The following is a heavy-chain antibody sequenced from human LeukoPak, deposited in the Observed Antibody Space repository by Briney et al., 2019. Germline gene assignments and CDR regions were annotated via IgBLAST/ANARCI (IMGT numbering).Heavy chain of an antibody. V-gene: IGHV3-23*01. J-gene: IGHJ4*02. CDR2: ISGSGGTI. CDR3: AKRDYSDSNTYSPLFDS. CDR1: GFTFSDYA. D-gene: IGHD3-22*01. Sequence: GGSLRLSCAASGFTFSDYAMSWVRQAPGKGLEWVSGISGSGGTILHADSVKGRFIISRDNSKSTLFLQMSSLRVEDTAVHYCAKRDYSDSNTYSPLFDSWGQGTLVTVSS.